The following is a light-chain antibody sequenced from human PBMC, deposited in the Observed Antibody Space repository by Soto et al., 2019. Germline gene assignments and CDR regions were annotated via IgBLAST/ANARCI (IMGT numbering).Light chain of an antibody. V-gene: IGLV1-47*01. Sequence: QSVLSQPPSASGTPGQRVTISCSGSNSNIGNNYVYWYQQLPGTAPKLLIYRNNQRPSGVPDRISGSKSGTSASLAISGLRSEDEADYYCLLYFDVARVFGGGTKLTVL. CDR1: NSNIGNNY. CDR2: RNN. J-gene: IGLJ2*01. CDR3: LLYFDVARV.